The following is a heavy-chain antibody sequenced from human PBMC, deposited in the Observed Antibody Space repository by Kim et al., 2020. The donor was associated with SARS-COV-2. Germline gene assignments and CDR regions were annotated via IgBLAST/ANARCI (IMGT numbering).Heavy chain of an antibody. Sequence: NNAGTNTYYADSVKGRFTISRDNAKNMVSLQMDSLGAEDTAVYYCTTAFEFWGQGTLVTVSS. CDR2: NNAGTNT. V-gene: IGHV3-74*01. CDR3: TTAFEF. J-gene: IGHJ4*02.